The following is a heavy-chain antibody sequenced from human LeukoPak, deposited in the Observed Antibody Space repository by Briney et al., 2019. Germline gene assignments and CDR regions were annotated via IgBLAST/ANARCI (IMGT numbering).Heavy chain of an antibody. J-gene: IGHJ5*02. Sequence: GSSVKLSCNSSGRTFSIYAISWGRQAPGQGLEWMRGTIPIFGTTNYAQKFQGRVTITADESTSTAYMELSSLTSEETAVYYCARENYDSSGYYYGWFDPWGQGTLVTVSS. D-gene: IGHD3-22*01. CDR3: ARENYDSSGYYYGWFDP. V-gene: IGHV1-69*01. CDR1: GRTFSIYA. CDR2: TIPIFGTT.